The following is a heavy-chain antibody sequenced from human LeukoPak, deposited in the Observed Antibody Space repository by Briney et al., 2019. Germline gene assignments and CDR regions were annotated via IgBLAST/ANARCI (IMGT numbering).Heavy chain of an antibody. CDR2: VYYSGST. CDR1: GGSISSSSYY. D-gene: IGHD3-22*01. J-gene: IGHJ4*02. V-gene: IGHV4-39*01. CDR3: ARHKAGENYYDSGGYYELDY. Sequence: SETLSLTCTVSGGSISSSSYYWGWIRQPPGKGLEWIGSVYYSGSTYYNPSLKSRVTISVDTSKNQFSLKLSSVTAADTAVYYCARHKAGENYYDSGGYYELDYWGQGTLVTVSS.